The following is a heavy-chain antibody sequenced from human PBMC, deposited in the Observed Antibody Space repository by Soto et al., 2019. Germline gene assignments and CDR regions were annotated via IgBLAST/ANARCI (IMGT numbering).Heavy chain of an antibody. CDR3: AKDQAFGGVIVRIEYYYGMDV. J-gene: IGHJ6*02. V-gene: IGHV3-23*01. D-gene: IGHD3-16*02. CDR2: ISGSGGST. Sequence: EVQLLESGGGLVQPGGSLRLSCAASGFTFSSYAMSWVRQAPGKGLEWVSAISGSGGSTYYADSVKGRFTISRDNSKNTLYLQMNSLRAEDTAVYYCAKDQAFGGVIVRIEYYYGMDVWGQGTTVTVSS. CDR1: GFTFSSYA.